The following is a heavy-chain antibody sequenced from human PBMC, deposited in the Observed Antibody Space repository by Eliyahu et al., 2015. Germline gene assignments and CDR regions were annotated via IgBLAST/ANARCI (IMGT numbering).Heavy chain of an antibody. CDR2: IYYSGST. CDR3: ARNLRVLRFLEWWADV. D-gene: IGHD3-3*01. CDR1: GXSIXXXSYX. V-gene: IGHV4-39*01. J-gene: IGHJ6*02. Sequence: QLQLQESGPGLVKPSETLSLXCTVSGXSIXXXSYXWGWXRXPPGKGLEGXGVIYYSGSTYYNPSLKSRVTISVDTSKNQFSLKLSSVTAADTAVYYCARNLRVLRFLEWWADVWGQGTTVTVSS.